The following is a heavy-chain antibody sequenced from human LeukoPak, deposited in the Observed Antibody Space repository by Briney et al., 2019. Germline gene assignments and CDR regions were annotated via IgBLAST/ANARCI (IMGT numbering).Heavy chain of an antibody. CDR1: GGFISSNY. CDR2: IYYSGST. D-gene: IGHD3-10*01. J-gene: IGHJ5*02. V-gene: IGHV4-59*01. Sequence: PSETLSLTCTVSGGFISSNYWSWFRQPPGKGLEWIGYIYYSGSTNFHPSLKSRVTISVDTSKNQFSLKVNSVTAADTAVYYCARHHFGSGSWLFDLWGQGILVTVSS. CDR3: ARHHFGSGSWLFDL.